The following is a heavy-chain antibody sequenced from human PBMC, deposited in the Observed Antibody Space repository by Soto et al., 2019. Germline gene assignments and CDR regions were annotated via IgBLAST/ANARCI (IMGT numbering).Heavy chain of an antibody. V-gene: IGHV3-23*01. CDR3: AKAHLWFGVRDYFDY. Sequence: GGSLRLSCASSGFPFSSYAMSWVRQAPGKGLEWVSAISGSGGSTYYADSVKGRFTISRDNSKNTLYLQMNSLRAEDTAVYYCAKAHLWFGVRDYFDYWGQGTLVTVSS. CDR1: GFPFSSYA. D-gene: IGHD3-10*01. CDR2: ISGSGGST. J-gene: IGHJ4*02.